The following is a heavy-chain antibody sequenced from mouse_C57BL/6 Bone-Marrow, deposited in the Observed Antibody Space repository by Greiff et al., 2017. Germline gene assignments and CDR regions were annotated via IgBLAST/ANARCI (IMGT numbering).Heavy chain of an antibody. CDR3: ARPLYYYGSRGFDY. D-gene: IGHD1-1*01. V-gene: IGHV1-59*01. CDR2: IDPSDSYT. CDR1: GFNIKDYY. J-gene: IGHJ2*01. Sequence: VQLQESGAELVKPGASVKLSCTASGFNIKDYYMHWVKQRPGQGLEWIGVIDPSDSYTNYNQKFKGKATLTVDTSSSTAYMQLSSLTSEDSAVYYCARPLYYYGSRGFDYWGQGTTLTVSS.